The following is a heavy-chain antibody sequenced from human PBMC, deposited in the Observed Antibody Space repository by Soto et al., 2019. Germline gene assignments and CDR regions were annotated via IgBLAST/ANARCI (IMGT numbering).Heavy chain of an antibody. CDR2: MYSTGTT. CDR3: VRDGTKTLRDWFDP. D-gene: IGHD1-1*01. CDR1: GASISGFY. V-gene: IGHV4-4*07. Sequence: PSETLSLTCTVSGASISGFYWSWIRKSAGKGLEWIGRMYSTGTTDYNPSLKSRVMMSLDTSKKQFSLKLRSVTAADTAVYYCVRDGTKTLRDWFDPWGQGISVTVSS. J-gene: IGHJ5*02.